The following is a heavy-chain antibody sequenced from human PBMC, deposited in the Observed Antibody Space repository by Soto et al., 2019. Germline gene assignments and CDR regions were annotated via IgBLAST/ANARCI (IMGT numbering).Heavy chain of an antibody. J-gene: IGHJ4*02. CDR3: ASLYNSSWGLDY. Sequence: GGSLRLSCAASGFTFSSYAMSWVRQAPGKGLEWVSVIYAGGSTYYADSVKGRFTISGDNSGNTLYLQMNSLRAEDTAMYYCASLYNSSWGLDYWGQGTLVTVSS. CDR1: GFTFSSYA. V-gene: IGHV3-53*01. CDR2: IYAGGST. D-gene: IGHD6-13*01.